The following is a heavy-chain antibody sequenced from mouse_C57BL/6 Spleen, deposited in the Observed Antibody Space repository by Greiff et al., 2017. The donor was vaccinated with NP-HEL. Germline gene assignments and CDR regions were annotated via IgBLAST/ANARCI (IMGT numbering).Heavy chain of an antibody. CDR1: GYTFTSYW. J-gene: IGHJ2*01. V-gene: IGHV1-69*01. CDR3: AINDFDY. CDR2: IDPSDSYT. Sequence: VKLQQPGAELVMPGASVKLSCKASGYTFTSYWMHWVKQRPGQGLEWIGEIDPSDSYTNYNQKFKGKSTLTVDKSSSTAYMQLSSLTSEDSAVYYCAINDFDYWGQGTTLTVSS. D-gene: IGHD2-3*01.